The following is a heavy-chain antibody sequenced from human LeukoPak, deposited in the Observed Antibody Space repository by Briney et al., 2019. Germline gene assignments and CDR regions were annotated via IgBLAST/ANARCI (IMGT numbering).Heavy chain of an antibody. CDR3: ARALLWFGESSYYFDY. CDR2: INHSGST. CDR1: GGSFSGYY. J-gene: IGHJ4*02. D-gene: IGHD3-10*01. Sequence: SETLSLTCAVYGGSFSGYYWSWIRQPPGKGLEWIGEINHSGSTNYNPSLKSRVTISVDTSKNQFSLKLSSVTAADTAVYYCARALLWFGESSYYFDYWGQGTLVTVSS. V-gene: IGHV4-34*09.